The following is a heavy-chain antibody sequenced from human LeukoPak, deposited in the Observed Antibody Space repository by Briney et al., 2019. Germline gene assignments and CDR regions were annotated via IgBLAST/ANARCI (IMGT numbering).Heavy chain of an antibody. D-gene: IGHD3-10*01. CDR2: INSNSGNT. CDR1: GYTFSDYY. Sequence: ASVKVSCKASGYTFSDYYIHWVRQAPGQGLEWMGWINSNSGNTEYAGAFQGRVTMTRDTSISTFYMDLVGLKSDDTAVYYCARHRGPLWSSDYWGQGILVTVSS. V-gene: IGHV1-2*02. J-gene: IGHJ4*02. CDR3: ARHRGPLWSSDY.